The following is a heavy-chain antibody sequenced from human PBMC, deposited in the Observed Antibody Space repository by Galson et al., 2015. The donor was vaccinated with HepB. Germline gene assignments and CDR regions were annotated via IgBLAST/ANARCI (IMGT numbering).Heavy chain of an antibody. D-gene: IGHD2-8*02. Sequence: SLRLSCAASGLTKYATTRVRQAPGKGLEWVSTIGGNDGTTYYADSVKGRSTISRDNSKNTLYLQMNSLRVEDTAIYYCAKTTGRFSADFFWGQGTLVTVSS. J-gene: IGHJ1*01. CDR2: IGGNDGTT. V-gene: IGHV3-23*01. CDR3: AKTTGRFSADFF. CDR1: GLTKYA.